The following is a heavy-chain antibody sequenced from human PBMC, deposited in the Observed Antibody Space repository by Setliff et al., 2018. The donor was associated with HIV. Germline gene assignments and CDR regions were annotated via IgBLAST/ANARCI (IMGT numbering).Heavy chain of an antibody. CDR3: AREIQASLDPPYGYNYFDP. J-gene: IGHJ5*02. CDR2: IYYSGST. Sequence: SGPTLVNPTETLTLTCTVSGFSLSTIGMCVTWIRQHPGKGLEWIGYIYYSGSTYYNPSLKSRLAMSLDTSSNQFSLKLRSVTAADTAVYYCAREIQASLDPPYGYNYFDPWGQGILVTVSS. CDR1: GFSLSTIGMC. V-gene: IGHV4-31*03. D-gene: IGHD3-9*01.